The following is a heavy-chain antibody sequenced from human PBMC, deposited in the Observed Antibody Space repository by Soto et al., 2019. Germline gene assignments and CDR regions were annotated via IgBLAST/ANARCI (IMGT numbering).Heavy chain of an antibody. CDR1: GGSISSGDYY. Sequence: PSETLSLTCTVSGGSISSGDYYWSWIRQPPGKGLEWIGYIYYSGSTYYNPSLKSRVTISVDTSKNQFSLKLSSVTAADTAVYYCAGMVRGAPNWFDPWGQGTLVTVSS. CDR2: IYYSGST. D-gene: IGHD3-10*01. J-gene: IGHJ5*02. CDR3: AGMVRGAPNWFDP. V-gene: IGHV4-30-4*01.